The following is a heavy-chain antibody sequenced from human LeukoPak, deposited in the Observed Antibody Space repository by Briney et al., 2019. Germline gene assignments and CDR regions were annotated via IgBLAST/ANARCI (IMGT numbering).Heavy chain of an antibody. CDR3: ARGRRGYRANYFDY. CDR1: GGSFSGYY. CDR2: INHSGST. D-gene: IGHD5-18*01. J-gene: IGHJ4*02. V-gene: IGHV4-34*01. Sequence: SETLSLTCAVYGGSFSGYYWSWIRQPPGKGLEWIGEINHSGSTNYNPSLKSRVTRSVDTSKNQFSLKLSSVTAADTAVYYCARGRRGYRANYFDYWGQGTLVTVSS.